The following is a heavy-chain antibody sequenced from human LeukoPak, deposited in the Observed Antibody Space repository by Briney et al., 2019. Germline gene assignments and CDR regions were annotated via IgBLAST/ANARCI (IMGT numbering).Heavy chain of an antibody. V-gene: IGHV3-53*01. Sequence: PGGSLRLSCAASEFTVSSNYMSWVRQAPGKGLEWVSVIYSGGSTYYADSVKGRFTISRDNSKNTLYLQMNSLRAEDTAVYYCGLELLADDAFGIWGQGTMVTVSS. CDR1: EFTVSSNY. CDR3: GLELLADDAFGI. D-gene: IGHD1-7*01. J-gene: IGHJ3*02. CDR2: IYSGGST.